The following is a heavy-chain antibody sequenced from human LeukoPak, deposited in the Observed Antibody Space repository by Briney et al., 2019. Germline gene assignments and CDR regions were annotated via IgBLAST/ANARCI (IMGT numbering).Heavy chain of an antibody. V-gene: IGHV4-39*01. D-gene: IGHD2/OR15-2a*01. Sequence: SETLSLTCIVSGGSISSSNYYWGWIRQPPGKGLEWIGSIYYSGSTYYNPSLKSRVTISVDTSKNQFSLKLSSVTAADTAVYYCAAWQNRLFDYWGQGTLVTVSS. CDR2: IYYSGST. J-gene: IGHJ4*02. CDR1: GGSISSSNYY. CDR3: AAWQNRLFDY.